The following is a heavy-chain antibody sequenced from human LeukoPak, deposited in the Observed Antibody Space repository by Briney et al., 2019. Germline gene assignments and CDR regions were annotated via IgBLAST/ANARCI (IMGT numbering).Heavy chain of an antibody. V-gene: IGHV3-48*02. D-gene: IGHD5-18*01. CDR1: GFTFSSYT. J-gene: IGHJ4*02. CDR3: ARDGLHTAHFDY. CDR2: VSDSFNK. Sequence: GGSLRLSCAASGFTFSSYTMNWVRQAPGKGLEWVSTVSDSFNKHYSDSVKGRFTISRDNAGNSLYLQMNSLRDEDTAVYYCARDGLHTAHFDYWGQGTLVTVSS.